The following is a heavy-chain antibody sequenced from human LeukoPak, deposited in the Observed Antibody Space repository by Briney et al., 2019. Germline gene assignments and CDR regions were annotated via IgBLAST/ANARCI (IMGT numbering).Heavy chain of an antibody. J-gene: IGHJ4*02. CDR3: AKGYCSGGSCYPFDY. CDR1: GFTFSSYA. Sequence: PGGSLRLSCAASGFTFSSYAMSWVRQAPGKGLEWGSAISGSGGSTYYADSVKGRFTISRDNSKNTLYLQMNSLRAEDTAVYYCAKGYCSGGSCYPFDYWGQGTLVTVSS. D-gene: IGHD2-15*01. V-gene: IGHV3-23*01. CDR2: ISGSGGST.